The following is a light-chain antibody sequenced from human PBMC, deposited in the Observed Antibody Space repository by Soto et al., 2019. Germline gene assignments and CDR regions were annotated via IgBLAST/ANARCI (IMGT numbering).Light chain of an antibody. CDR2: DAS. CDR3: QQYGDSRT. Sequence: EIVLTQSPGTLSLSPGERATLSCRASQSVSSTYLAWYQQKPGQAPRLLIYDASSRATGIPDRFSGSASGTDFTLTINRLEPEDFAIYYCQQYGDSRTFGQGTKMEIK. J-gene: IGKJ2*01. V-gene: IGKV3-20*01. CDR1: QSVSSTY.